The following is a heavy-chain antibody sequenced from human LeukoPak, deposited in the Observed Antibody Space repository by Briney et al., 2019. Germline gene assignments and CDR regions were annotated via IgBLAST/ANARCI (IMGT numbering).Heavy chain of an antibody. CDR2: INGDGSRT. Sequence: PGGSPRLSCAASGFTFSNYWMHWVRQAPGKGLVWASGINGDGSRTKYEDSVKGRFTVSRDNAKNTLYLQMNSLRAEDTAVYYCASPYSSGLRGQGTLVTVSS. CDR1: GFTFSNYW. D-gene: IGHD6-25*01. J-gene: IGHJ1*01. CDR3: ASPYSSGL. V-gene: IGHV3-74*03.